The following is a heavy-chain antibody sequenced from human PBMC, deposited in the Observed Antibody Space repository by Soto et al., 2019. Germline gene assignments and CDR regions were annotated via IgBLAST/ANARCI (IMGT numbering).Heavy chain of an antibody. Sequence: HPWGCLRLSCAASEFTFSTYAMSWVRQAPGKGLEWVSSIGSGVSPTYYADSVRGRFTISRDRSKNTLYLQMSSLRAEDTALYYCAKNQERELPRVTEFWGKGNMVSVSA. CDR3: AKNQERELPRVTEF. J-gene: IGHJ4*02. CDR2: IGSGVSPT. D-gene: IGHD1-26*01. CDR1: EFTFSTYA. V-gene: IGHV3-23*01.